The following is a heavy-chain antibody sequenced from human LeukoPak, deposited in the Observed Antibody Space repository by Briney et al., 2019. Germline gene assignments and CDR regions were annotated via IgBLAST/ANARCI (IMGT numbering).Heavy chain of an antibody. CDR3: ARGTYYDYVWGSYRTLDY. V-gene: IGHV1-46*01. J-gene: IGHJ4*02. CDR2: INPTGTDT. D-gene: IGHD3-16*02. Sequence: ASVKLSCKASGYTFSTYYMYWVRQSPGQGLEWMGAINPTGTDTIYAQTFQGRVTMTTDTSTSTAYMELRSLRSDDTAVYYCARGTYYDYVWGSYRTLDYWGQGTLVTVSS. CDR1: GYTFSTYY.